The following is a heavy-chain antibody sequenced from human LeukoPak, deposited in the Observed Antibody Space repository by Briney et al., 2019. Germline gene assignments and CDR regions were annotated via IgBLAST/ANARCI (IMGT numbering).Heavy chain of an antibody. CDR3: ARDSEITMVRGVIDY. D-gene: IGHD3-10*01. Sequence: PGGSLRLSCAASGFTFSSYAMLWLRQAPGKGLEWVVVISYDGSNKYYADSVKGRFTIARDNSKNTLYLQMNSLRAEDTAVYYCARDSEITMVRGVIDYWGQGTLVTVSS. J-gene: IGHJ4*02. V-gene: IGHV3-30*04. CDR1: GFTFSSYA. CDR2: ISYDGSNK.